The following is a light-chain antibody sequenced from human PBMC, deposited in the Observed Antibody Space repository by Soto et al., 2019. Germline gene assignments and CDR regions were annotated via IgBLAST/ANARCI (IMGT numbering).Light chain of an antibody. CDR3: QQSYSTPYS. CDR1: QSISIY. J-gene: IGKJ2*01. V-gene: IGKV1-39*01. CDR2: DAS. Sequence: DIQMTQSPSSLSASVGDRVTVTCRASQSISIYLNWYQHRPGIAPKLMIFDASSVQSGVPSRFSGSGSGTDFTLTISSLQPEDFATYYCQQSYSTPYSFGQGTKLEIK.